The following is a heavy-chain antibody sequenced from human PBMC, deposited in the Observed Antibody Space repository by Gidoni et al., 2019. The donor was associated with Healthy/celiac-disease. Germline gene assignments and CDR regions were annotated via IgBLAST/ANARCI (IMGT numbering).Heavy chain of an antibody. J-gene: IGHJ6*02. V-gene: IGHV1-2*02. CDR3: ARDPPVAGPLDFVFAYGMDV. CDR1: GYTFTGYY. CDR2: INPNSGGT. D-gene: IGHD6-19*01. Sequence: QVQLVRSGAAVQKPGASVQFSCTASGYTFTGYYMHWVRQAPGQGLEWMGWINPNSGGTNYAQKFQGRVTMTRDTSISTAYMKLSRLRSDDTAVYYCARDPPVAGPLDFVFAYGMDVWGQGTTVTVSS.